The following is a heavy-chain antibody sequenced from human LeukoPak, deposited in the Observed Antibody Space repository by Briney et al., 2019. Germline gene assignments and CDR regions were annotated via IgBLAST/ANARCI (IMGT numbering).Heavy chain of an antibody. CDR2: ISAYNGNT. D-gene: IGHD3-3*01. CDR1: GYTFTSYG. Sequence: ASVKVSCKASGYTFTSYGITWVRQAPGQGLEWMGWISAYNGNTNYAQKLQGRVTMTTDTSTSTAYMELRSLRSDDTGVYYCARAPTRGYEFWSGYWTIETHYCGMDVWGQGTTVIVSS. CDR3: ARAPTRGYEFWSGYWTIETHYCGMDV. J-gene: IGHJ6*02. V-gene: IGHV1-18*04.